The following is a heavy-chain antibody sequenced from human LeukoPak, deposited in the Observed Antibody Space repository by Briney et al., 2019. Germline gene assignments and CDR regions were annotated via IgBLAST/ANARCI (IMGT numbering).Heavy chain of an antibody. J-gene: IGHJ4*02. Sequence: PSRTLSLTCTVSGVSISSGAYYWNWIRQHPGRGLEWIGYIYYIGNTYYNPSLKSRVTISVDTSKNQFSLKLSSVTAADTAVYYCASSSSWFDYWGRGTLVTVSS. V-gene: IGHV4-31*03. CDR3: ASSSSWFDY. CDR2: IYYIGNT. CDR1: GVSISSGAYY. D-gene: IGHD6-13*01.